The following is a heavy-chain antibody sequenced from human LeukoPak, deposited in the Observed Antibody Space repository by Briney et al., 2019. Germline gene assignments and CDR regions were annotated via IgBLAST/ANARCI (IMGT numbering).Heavy chain of an antibody. Sequence: GGSLRLSCAASGFTFDNYGINWVRQAPGKGLEWVSRIHWNGGRTGYADSVKGRFTISRDNSKNTLYLQMNSLRAEDTAVYYCASPVFYSGGAFDIWGQGTMVTVSS. CDR3: ASPVFYSGGAFDI. CDR2: IHWNGGRT. D-gene: IGHD3-10*01. V-gene: IGHV3-20*04. CDR1: GFTFDNYG. J-gene: IGHJ3*02.